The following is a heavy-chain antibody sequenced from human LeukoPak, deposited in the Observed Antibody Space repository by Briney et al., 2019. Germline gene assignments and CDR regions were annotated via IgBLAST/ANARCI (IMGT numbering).Heavy chain of an antibody. CDR2: INHSGST. V-gene: IGHV4-34*01. D-gene: IGHD3-3*01. Sequence: SETLSLTCAVYGGSFSGYYWSWIRQPPGKGLEWIGEINHSGSTNYNPSLKSRVTISVDRSKNQFSLKLSSVTAADTAVYYCARDLEYDFWSGYSPRGDAFDIWGQGTMVTVSS. CDR1: GGSFSGYY. J-gene: IGHJ3*02. CDR3: ARDLEYDFWSGYSPRGDAFDI.